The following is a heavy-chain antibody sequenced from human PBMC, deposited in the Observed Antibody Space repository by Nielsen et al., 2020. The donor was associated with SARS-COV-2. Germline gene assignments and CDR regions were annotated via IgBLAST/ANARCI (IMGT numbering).Heavy chain of an antibody. CDR3: AREGSYDSSGYYPLLFDY. CDR2: ISSSSSYI. D-gene: IGHD3-22*01. V-gene: IGHV3-21*01. J-gene: IGHJ4*02. Sequence: GESLKISCAASGFTFSSYSMNWVRQAPGKGLEWVSSISSSSSYIYYADSVKGRFTISRDNAKNSLYLQMNSLRAEDTAVYYCAREGSYDSSGYYPLLFDYWGQGTLVTVSS. CDR1: GFTFSSYS.